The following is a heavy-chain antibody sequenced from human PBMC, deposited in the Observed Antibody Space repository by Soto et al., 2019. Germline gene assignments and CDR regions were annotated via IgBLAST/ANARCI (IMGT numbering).Heavy chain of an antibody. CDR1: GGTFSSYA. D-gene: IGHD2-2*01. J-gene: IGHJ6*02. CDR3: ARSQGSSTSLEIYYYYYYGMDV. CDR2: IIPISDTT. Sequence: QVQLVQSGAEVKKPGSSVKVSCKASGGTFSSYAISWVRQAPGQGLEWMGGIIPISDTTNYAQKFHGRVTITADESTSTAYMALSSLSSEDTAVYYCARSQGSSTSLEIYYYYYYGMDVWGQGTTVTVSS. V-gene: IGHV1-69*01.